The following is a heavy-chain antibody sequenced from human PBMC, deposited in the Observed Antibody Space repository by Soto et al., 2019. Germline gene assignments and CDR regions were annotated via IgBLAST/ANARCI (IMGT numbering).Heavy chain of an antibody. V-gene: IGHV4-4*02. CDR1: GGSISSSNW. J-gene: IGHJ6*02. Sequence: QVQLQESGPGLEKPSGTLSLTCAVSGGSISSSNWWSWVRQPPGKGLEWIGEIYHSGSTNYNQSLKSRVNTLVDKSTNQLSLKLSSVTAADTAVYYCTRVVGGYYYAMAVWGQGPTVTVSS. CDR2: IYHSGST. CDR3: TRVVGGYYYAMAV. D-gene: IGHD2-2*01.